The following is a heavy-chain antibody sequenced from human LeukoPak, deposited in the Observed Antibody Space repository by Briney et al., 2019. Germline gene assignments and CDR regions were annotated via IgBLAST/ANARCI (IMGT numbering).Heavy chain of an antibody. CDR1: GYTFTSYG. Sequence: ASVKVSCKASGYTFTSYGISWVRQAPGQGLEWMGWISAYNGNTNYAQKLQGRVTMTTDTSTSTAYMELRSLRSDDTAVYYCARAKTTPQQTYYYYHYMDVWGKGTTVTVSS. CDR3: ARAKTTPQQTYYYYHYMDV. D-gene: IGHD4-11*01. CDR2: ISAYNGNT. V-gene: IGHV1-18*01. J-gene: IGHJ6*03.